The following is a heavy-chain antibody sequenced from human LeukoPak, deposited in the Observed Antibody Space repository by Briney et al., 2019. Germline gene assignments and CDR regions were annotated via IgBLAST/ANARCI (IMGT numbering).Heavy chain of an antibody. CDR2: IKQDGSEK. V-gene: IGHV3-7*01. CDR3: ARSGSGYFDY. Sequence: PGGSLRLSCAASGITLSVYWMSWVRQAPGKGLEWVANIKQDGSEKYYRDSVQGRFTISRDNAKNSLYLQMNSLRAEDTAEYYCARSGSGYFDYWGQGSLVTVSS. CDR1: GITLSVYW. J-gene: IGHJ4*02.